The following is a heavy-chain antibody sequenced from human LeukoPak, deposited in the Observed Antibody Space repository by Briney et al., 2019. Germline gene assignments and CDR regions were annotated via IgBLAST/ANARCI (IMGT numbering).Heavy chain of an antibody. D-gene: IGHD3-3*01. CDR1: GYTFTGYY. V-gene: IGHV1-2*02. CDR3: ARDPPYDFWSGYYYDY. Sequence: ASVKVSCKASGYTFTGYYMHWVRQAPGQGLEWMGWINPNSGGTNYAQKFQGRVTMTRDTSISTAHMELSRLRSDDTAVYYCARDPPYDFWSGYYYDYWGQGTLVTVSS. CDR2: INPNSGGT. J-gene: IGHJ4*02.